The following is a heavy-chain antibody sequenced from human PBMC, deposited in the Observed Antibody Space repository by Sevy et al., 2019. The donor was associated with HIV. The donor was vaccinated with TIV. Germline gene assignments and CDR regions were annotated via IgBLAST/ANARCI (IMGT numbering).Heavy chain of an antibody. D-gene: IGHD1-7*01. CDR1: GFSFSGYN. J-gene: IGHJ6*02. CDR3: ARDSSWNYDSYFYGMDV. Sequence: GGSLRPSCAASGFSFSGYNMNWVRQAPGKGLGWVSYLSSSTSTIHYADSVKGRFTISRDNAKNSLFLQMNSLRDEDTAVYYCARDSSWNYDSYFYGMDVWGQGTTVTVSS. CDR2: LSSSTSTI. V-gene: IGHV3-48*02.